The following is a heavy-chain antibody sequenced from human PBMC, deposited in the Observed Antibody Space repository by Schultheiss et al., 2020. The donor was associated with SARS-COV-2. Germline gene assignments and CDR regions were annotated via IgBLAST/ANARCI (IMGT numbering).Heavy chain of an antibody. CDR2: IYHSGST. Sequence: SETLSLTCVVSDDSMSRSNWWSWVRQPPGKGLEWIGYIYHSGSTYYNPSLKSRVTISVDRSKNQFSLKLSSVTAADTAVYYCARDHNGMDVWGQGTTVTVSS. V-gene: IGHV4-4*02. CDR1: DDSMSRSNW. CDR3: ARDHNGMDV. J-gene: IGHJ6*02.